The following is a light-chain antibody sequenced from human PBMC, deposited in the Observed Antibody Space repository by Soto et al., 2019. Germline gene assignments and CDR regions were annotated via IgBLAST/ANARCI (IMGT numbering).Light chain of an antibody. J-gene: IGLJ2*01. CDR1: SSNIGSNY. CDR2: RNS. V-gene: IGLV1-47*03. Sequence: QSVLTQPPSASGTPGQRVTISCSGSSSNIGSNYVYWYQQLPGTVPQLLTYRNSERPSGVPDRFSGSKTGTSASLAISGLWSEDEADYYCAAWDDSLSGVVFGGGTKVTVL. CDR3: AAWDDSLSGVV.